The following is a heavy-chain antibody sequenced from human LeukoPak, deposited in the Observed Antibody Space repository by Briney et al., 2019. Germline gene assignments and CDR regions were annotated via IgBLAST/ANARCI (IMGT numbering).Heavy chain of an antibody. V-gene: IGHV4-4*07. D-gene: IGHD2-15*01. Sequence: SETLSLTCTVSGYSISSGYYWSWIRQPAGKGLEWIGRIYTSGSTNYNPSLKSRVTMSVDTSKNQFSLKLSSVTAADTAVYYCASELRNYYYYMDVWGKGTTVTVSS. CDR1: GYSISSGYY. J-gene: IGHJ6*03. CDR2: IYTSGST. CDR3: ASELRNYYYYMDV.